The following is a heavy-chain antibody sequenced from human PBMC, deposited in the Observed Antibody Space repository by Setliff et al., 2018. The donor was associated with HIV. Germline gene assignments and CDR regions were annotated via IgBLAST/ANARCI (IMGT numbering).Heavy chain of an antibody. CDR3: ASRLPLSSGSAFAY. J-gene: IGHJ4*02. CDR2: INHSRST. D-gene: IGHD3-10*01. Sequence: SETLSLTCTVSGGSISTSSHSWGWIRQSPGKGLEWVGHINHSRSTFYNPSLKNRVTMSIDTSKNQFSLKLTSVTAADTSAYFCASRLPLSSGSAFAYWGQGTLVTVSS. V-gene: IGHV4-39*01. CDR1: GGSISTSSHS.